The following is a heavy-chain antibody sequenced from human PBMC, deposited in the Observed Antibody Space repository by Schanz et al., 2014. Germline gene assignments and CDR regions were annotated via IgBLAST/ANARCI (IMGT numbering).Heavy chain of an antibody. CDR3: ARGRARQLVHWFDP. J-gene: IGHJ5*02. Sequence: EVQLVESGGGLVQPGGSLRLSCATSGFTFSTYAMSWVRQAPGKGLEWVSYINGGGETTYYADSVRGRFTISRDNAKNSLYLEMNSLRAEDTAVYYCARGRARQLVHWFDPWGQGTLVTVSS. CDR1: GFTFSTYA. CDR2: INGGGETT. V-gene: IGHV3-48*04. D-gene: IGHD6-13*01.